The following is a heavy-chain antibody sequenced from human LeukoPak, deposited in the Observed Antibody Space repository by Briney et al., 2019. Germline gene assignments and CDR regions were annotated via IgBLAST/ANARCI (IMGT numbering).Heavy chain of an antibody. CDR2: IRGDGNDV. J-gene: IGHJ4*02. V-gene: IGHV3-74*01. D-gene: IGHD5-24*01. CDR1: GFTFRDYW. CDR3: ARGVEKATINELNY. Sequence: GGSLRLSCVASGFTFRDYWMHWVRQAPGKGLVWVSRIRGDGNDVSYADSVEGRFTISRDNAKNMLYLQMSSLRVADTALYYCARGVEKATINELNYWGQGTLVTVSS.